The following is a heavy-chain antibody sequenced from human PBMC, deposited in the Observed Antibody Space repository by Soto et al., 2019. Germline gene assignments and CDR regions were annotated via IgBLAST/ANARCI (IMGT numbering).Heavy chain of an antibody. CDR2: IWYDGSNK. CDR1: GFTFSSYG. CDR3: ARGETMVRGVIFSYYYMDV. J-gene: IGHJ6*03. Sequence: GGSLRLSCAASGFTFSSYGMHWVRQAPGKGLEWVAVIWYDGSNKYYADSVKGRFTISRDNSKNTLYLQMNSLRAEDTAVYYCARGETMVRGVIFSYYYMDVWGKGTTVTVSS. V-gene: IGHV3-33*01. D-gene: IGHD3-10*01.